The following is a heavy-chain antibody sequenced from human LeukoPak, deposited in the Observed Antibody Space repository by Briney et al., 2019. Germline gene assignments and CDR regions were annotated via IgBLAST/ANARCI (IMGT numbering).Heavy chain of an antibody. J-gene: IGHJ4*02. D-gene: IGHD5-24*01. CDR1: GGTFSSYA. CDR2: IIPIFGTA. V-gene: IGHV1-69*06. Sequence: GASVKVSCKASGGTFSSYAISWVRQAPGQGLEWMGGIIPIFGTANYAQKFQGRVTITADKSTSTAYMELSSLRSEDTAVYYCARDGGDKRWLQSYYFDYWGQGTLVTVSS. CDR3: ARDGGDKRWLQSYYFDY.